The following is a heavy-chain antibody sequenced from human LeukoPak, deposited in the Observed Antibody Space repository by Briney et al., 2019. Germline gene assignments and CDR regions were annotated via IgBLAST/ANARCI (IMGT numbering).Heavy chain of an antibody. J-gene: IGHJ5*02. CDR2: IYYSGST. CDR1: GGSMNTSC. Sequence: SETLSLTCTVSGGSMNTSCWAWIRQPPGMGLEWIGYIYYSGSTNYNPSLKSRVTISVDTSKNQFSLKLSSVTAADTAVYYCARDLKRFDPWGQGTLVTVSS. V-gene: IGHV4-59*12. CDR3: ARDLKRFDP.